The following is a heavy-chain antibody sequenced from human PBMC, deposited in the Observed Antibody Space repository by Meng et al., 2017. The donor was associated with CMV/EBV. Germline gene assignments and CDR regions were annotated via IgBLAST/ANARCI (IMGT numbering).Heavy chain of an antibody. CDR3: ARAPYDSRGYLVALGDY. CDR1: SISSGGYY. J-gene: IGHJ4*02. D-gene: IGHD3-22*01. Sequence: SISSGGYYWSWIRQHQGKGLEWIGYIYYSGSTYYNPTLKSRVTISVDTSKNQFSLKLSSVTAADTAVYYCARAPYDSRGYLVALGDYWGQGTLVTVSS. V-gene: IGHV4-31*02. CDR2: IYYSGST.